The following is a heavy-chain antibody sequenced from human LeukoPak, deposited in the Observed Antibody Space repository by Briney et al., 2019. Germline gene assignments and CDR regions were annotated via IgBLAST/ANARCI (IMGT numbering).Heavy chain of an antibody. V-gene: IGHV1-69*04. CDR1: GGTFSSYA. D-gene: IGHD3-22*01. J-gene: IGHJ5*02. CDR3: ARDPMIVVGGGSDWFDP. Sequence: SVKVSCKASGGTFSSYAISWVRQAPGQGLEWMGRIIPILGIANYAQKFQGRVTITADKSTSTAYMELSSLRSEDTAVYYCARDPMIVVGGGSDWFDPWGQGTLVTVTS. CDR2: IIPILGIA.